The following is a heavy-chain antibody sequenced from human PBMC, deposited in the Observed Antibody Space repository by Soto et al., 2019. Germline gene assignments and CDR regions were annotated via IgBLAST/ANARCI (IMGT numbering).Heavy chain of an antibody. CDR1: GGSISSSNW. V-gene: IGHV4-4*02. Sequence: SETLSLTCAVSGGSISSSNWWIWVRQPPGKGLEWIGEIYHSGSTNYNPSLKSRVTISVDKSKNQFSLKLSSVTAADTAVYYCARVRMGGITMVRGVATLVSYYYYGMDVWGQGTTVTVSS. D-gene: IGHD3-10*01. CDR3: ARVRMGGITMVRGVATLVSYYYYGMDV. CDR2: IYHSGST. J-gene: IGHJ6*02.